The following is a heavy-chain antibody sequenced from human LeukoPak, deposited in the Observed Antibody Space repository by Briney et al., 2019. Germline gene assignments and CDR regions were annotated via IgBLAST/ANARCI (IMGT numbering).Heavy chain of an antibody. CDR2: INPNSGGT. CDR3: ARAGLRFLEWLSWFDP. CDR1: GYTFTGYY. Sequence: GASVKVSCKASGYTFTGYYMHWVRQAPGQGLEWMGWINPNSGGTNYAQKFQGRVTMTRDTSISTAYMELSRLRSDDTAVYYCARAGLRFLEWLSWFDPWGQGTLVTVSS. J-gene: IGHJ5*02. D-gene: IGHD3-3*01. V-gene: IGHV1-2*02.